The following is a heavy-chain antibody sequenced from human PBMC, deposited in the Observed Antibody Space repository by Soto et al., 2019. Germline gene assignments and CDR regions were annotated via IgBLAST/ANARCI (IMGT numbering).Heavy chain of an antibody. CDR2: LNPNTGAT. CDR3: ARDYNIRTKYSGSWPVGY. CDR1: GYTFNAYY. Sequence: DAVKVSCEASGYTFNAYYIHWVRQAPGQGLEWMGWLNPNTGATHYAQKFHGRVTMTSDTSINTAYMELSSLRSDDTAVYYCARDYNIRTKYSGSWPVGYWGQGTPVPVYS. D-gene: IGHD1-26*01. V-gene: IGHV1-2*02. J-gene: IGHJ4*02.